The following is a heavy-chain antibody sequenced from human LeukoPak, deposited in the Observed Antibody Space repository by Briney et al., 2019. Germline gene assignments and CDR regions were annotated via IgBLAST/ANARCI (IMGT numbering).Heavy chain of an antibody. V-gene: IGHV3-21*01. J-gene: IGHJ4*02. CDR2: ISSSGSSI. CDR1: GFTFSSYA. CDR3: ARGRNAGGAYYFDY. Sequence: PGGSLRLSCAASGFTFSSYAVNWVRQAPGKGLEWVSSISSSGSSIYYADSVKGRFTISRDNAKNSLYLQINSLGAEDTAVYYCARGRNAGGAYYFDYWGQGTLVTASS. D-gene: IGHD4-23*01.